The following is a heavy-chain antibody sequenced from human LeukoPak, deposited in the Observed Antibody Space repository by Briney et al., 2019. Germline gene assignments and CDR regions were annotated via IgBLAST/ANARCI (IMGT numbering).Heavy chain of an antibody. CDR1: GYTFTNYY. CDR2: INPSGGST. J-gene: IGHJ4*02. D-gene: IGHD2/OR15-2a*01. CDR3: ARVVTDNSPEGNYFDY. Sequence: ASVKVSCKASGYTFTNYYMHWVRHAPGQGLEWMGIINPSGGSTSYAQKFQGRVTMTRDTSTSTVYMELSSLRSEDTAVYYCARVVTDNSPEGNYFDYWGQGTLVTVSS. V-gene: IGHV1-46*01.